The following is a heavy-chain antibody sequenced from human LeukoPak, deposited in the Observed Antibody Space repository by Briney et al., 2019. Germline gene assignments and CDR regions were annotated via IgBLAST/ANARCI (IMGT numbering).Heavy chain of an antibody. Sequence: SETLSLTCTVSGCSISSGYYWGWIRQPPGKGLEWIGSIYHSGSTYYNPSLKSRVTISVDTSKNQFSLKLSSVTAADTAVYYCARLAIGNLFDPWGQGTLVTVSS. J-gene: IGHJ5*02. CDR2: IYHSGST. D-gene: IGHD2-2*03. CDR1: GCSISSGYY. CDR3: ARLAIGNLFDP. V-gene: IGHV4-38-2*02.